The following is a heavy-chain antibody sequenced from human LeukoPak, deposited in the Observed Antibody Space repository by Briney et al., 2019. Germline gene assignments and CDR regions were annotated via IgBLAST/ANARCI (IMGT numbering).Heavy chain of an antibody. CDR3: ASSTFIAVAGSLDI. CDR2: IYSGGST. CDR1: GFTVSSNY. Sequence: GRSLRLSCAASGFTVSSNYMSWVRQAPGKGLEWVSVIYSGGSTYYADSVKGRFTISRDNSKNTLYLQMNSLRAEDTAVYYCASSTFIAVAGSLDIWGQGTMVTVSS. V-gene: IGHV3-66*01. J-gene: IGHJ3*02. D-gene: IGHD6-19*01.